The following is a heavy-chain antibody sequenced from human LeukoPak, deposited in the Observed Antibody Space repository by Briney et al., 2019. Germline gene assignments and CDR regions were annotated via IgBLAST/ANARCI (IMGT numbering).Heavy chain of an antibody. CDR3: ARAIEITMVPIWFDP. J-gene: IGHJ5*02. D-gene: IGHD3-10*01. V-gene: IGHV4-59*01. Sequence: KPSETLSLTCTVSGGSISSYYWSWIRQPPGKGLEWIGYIYYSGSTNYNPSLKSRVTISVDTSKNQFSLKLSSVTAADTAVYYCARAIEITMVPIWFDPWGQGTLVTVSS. CDR2: IYYSGST. CDR1: GGSISSYY.